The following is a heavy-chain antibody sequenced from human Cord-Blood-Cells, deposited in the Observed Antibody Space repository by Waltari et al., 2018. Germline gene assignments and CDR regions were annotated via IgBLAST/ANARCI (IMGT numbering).Heavy chain of an antibody. D-gene: IGHD2-2*01. CDR3: ARSYCSSTSCSFDY. J-gene: IGHJ4*02. CDR2: IYTSGST. Sequence: QVQLQESGPGLVKPSQTLSLTCTVSGGSISSGSSYWSWIRQPAGKGLEWIGYIYTSGSTNYNPSLKSRVTISVDTSKNQFSLKLSSVTAADTAVYYCARSYCSSTSCSFDYWGQGTLVTVSS. CDR1: GGSISSGSSY. V-gene: IGHV4-61*09.